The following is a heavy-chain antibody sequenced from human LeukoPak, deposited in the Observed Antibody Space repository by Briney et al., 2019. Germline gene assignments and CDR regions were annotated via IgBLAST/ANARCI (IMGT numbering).Heavy chain of an antibody. V-gene: IGHV4-59*01. J-gene: IGHJ4*02. CDR1: GGSISSYY. CDR3: ARDSGGWNYFDY. CDR2: IYYSGST. Sequence: PSETLSLTCTVSGGSISSYYWSWIRQPPGKGLEWIGYIYYSGSTNYNPSLKSRVTISVDTSKNQFSLKLSSVTAADTAVYYCARDSGGWNYFDYWGQGTLVTVSS. D-gene: IGHD6-19*01.